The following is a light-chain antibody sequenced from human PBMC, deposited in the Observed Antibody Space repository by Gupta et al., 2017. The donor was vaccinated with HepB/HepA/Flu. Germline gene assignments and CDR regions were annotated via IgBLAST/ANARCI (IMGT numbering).Light chain of an antibody. J-gene: IGLJ3*02. CDR2: RNN. V-gene: IGLV1-47*01. CDR1: SSNIGSNY. Sequence: QSVLTQPPSASGTPGQSVTISCSGSSSNIGSNYVYWYQQLPGTAPKLLIYRNNQRPSGVPARFSGSKSGTSASLSISGLRAEDEADYYCAAGDDSLSGRVFGGGTKLTVL. CDR3: AAGDDSLSGRV.